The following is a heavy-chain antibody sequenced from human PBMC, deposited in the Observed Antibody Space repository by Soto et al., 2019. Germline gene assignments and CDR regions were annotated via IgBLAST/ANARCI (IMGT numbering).Heavy chain of an antibody. CDR2: IKQDGSEK. J-gene: IGHJ4*02. CDR1: GFTFSSYW. Sequence: GESLKISCAASGFTFSSYWMSWVRQAPGKGLEWVANIKQDGSEKYYVDSVKGRFTISRDNAKNSLYLQMNSLRAEDTAVYYCARARYYYDSSGWDYWGQGTLVTVSS. V-gene: IGHV3-7*01. D-gene: IGHD3-22*01. CDR3: ARARYYYDSSGWDY.